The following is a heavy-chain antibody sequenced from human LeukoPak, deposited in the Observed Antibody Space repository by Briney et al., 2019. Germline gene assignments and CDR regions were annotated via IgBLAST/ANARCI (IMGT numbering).Heavy chain of an antibody. J-gene: IGHJ4*02. D-gene: IGHD1-14*01. Sequence: GASVKVSCKASGGTFSSYTISWVRQAPGQGLEWMGRIIPILGIANYAQKFQGRVTITADKSTSTAYMELSSLRTEDTAVYYCARDSRGPTGFDYWGQGTLVAVSS. CDR1: GGTFSSYT. CDR2: IIPILGIA. CDR3: ARDSRGPTGFDY. V-gene: IGHV1-69*04.